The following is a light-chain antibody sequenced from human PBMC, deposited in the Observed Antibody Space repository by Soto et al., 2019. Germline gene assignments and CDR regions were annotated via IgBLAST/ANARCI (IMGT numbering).Light chain of an antibody. V-gene: IGKV1-17*01. CDR3: LQHNSYPWT. CDR2: AAS. J-gene: IGKJ1*01. Sequence: DIQMTRSPSSLSAPVGDAVTITCRTSQGIKTDLGWYQQKAGKAPKSMSYAASSLQGGVPSRFRGSGSGTEFALTISSLKPEDFETYYCLQHNSYPWTFGQGTKVDIK. CDR1: QGIKTD.